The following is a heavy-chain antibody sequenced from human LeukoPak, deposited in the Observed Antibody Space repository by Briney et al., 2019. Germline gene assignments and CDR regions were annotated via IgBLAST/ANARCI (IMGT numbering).Heavy chain of an antibody. Sequence: GGSLRLSCAASGFTFSSYAMHWVRQAPGKGLEWVAVISYDGSNKYYADSVKGRFTISRDNSKNTLYLQMNSLRAEDTAAYYCARDYSDWFDPWGQGTLVTVSS. CDR2: ISYDGSNK. D-gene: IGHD2-21*01. J-gene: IGHJ5*02. CDR1: GFTFSSYA. V-gene: IGHV3-30-3*01. CDR3: ARDYSDWFDP.